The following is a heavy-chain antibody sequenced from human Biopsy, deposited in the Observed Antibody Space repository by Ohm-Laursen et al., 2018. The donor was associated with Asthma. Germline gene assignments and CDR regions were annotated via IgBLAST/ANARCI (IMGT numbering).Heavy chain of an antibody. Sequence: SLRLSCTATGFTVSRDHMFWVRQAPGKGLEWVGVISKDASTQDYADSVKGRFTMARDNSKNTLDLQMNSLREEDTAVYYCVRDGTDDAFDIWGQGTVVSVSS. CDR3: VRDGTDDAFDI. CDR2: ISKDASTQ. D-gene: IGHD1-1*01. CDR1: GFTVSRDH. J-gene: IGHJ3*02. V-gene: IGHV3-30*03.